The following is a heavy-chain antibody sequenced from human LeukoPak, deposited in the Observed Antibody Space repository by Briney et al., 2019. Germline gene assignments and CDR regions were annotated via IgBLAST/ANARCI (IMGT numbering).Heavy chain of an antibody. CDR1: GGSFSSGSYY. CDR2: IYYIGST. Sequence: PSETLSLTCTVSGGSFSSGSYYWSWIRQPPGKGLEWIGYIYYIGSTNYNPSLKSRVTISVDTSKNQFSLKLSSVTAADTAVYYCARQYYHVPWFDPWGQGTLVTVSS. CDR3: ARQYYHVPWFDP. D-gene: IGHD3-10*02. J-gene: IGHJ5*02. V-gene: IGHV4-61*01.